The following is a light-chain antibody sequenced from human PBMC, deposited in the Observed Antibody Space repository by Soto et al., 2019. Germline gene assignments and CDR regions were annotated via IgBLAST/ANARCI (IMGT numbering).Light chain of an antibody. Sequence: QSVLTQPASVSGSPGQSITISCTGASSDFGRNYVSWYQQQHPGKAPKLIIYDVSNQPSGVSNRFSGSKFDNTASLTISGLQPEDESDYYCSSFSSNTLVFGGGTKLTVL. CDR1: SSDFGRNY. CDR3: SSFSSNTLV. CDR2: DVS. V-gene: IGLV2-14*03. J-gene: IGLJ2*01.